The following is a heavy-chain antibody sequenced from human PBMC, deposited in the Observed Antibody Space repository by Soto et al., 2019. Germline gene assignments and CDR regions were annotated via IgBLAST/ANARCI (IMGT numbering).Heavy chain of an antibody. V-gene: IGHV3-11*01. CDR1: GFTFSDYY. D-gene: IGHD6-13*01. CDR2: ISSSGSTI. J-gene: IGHJ4*02. CDR3: AVHWMIAAAVDY. Sequence: PGGSLRLSCAASGFTFSDYYMSWIRQAPGKGLEWVSYISSSGSTIYYADSVKGRFTISRDNAKNSLYLQMNSLRAEDTAVYYCAVHWMIAAAVDYWGQGTLVTVSS.